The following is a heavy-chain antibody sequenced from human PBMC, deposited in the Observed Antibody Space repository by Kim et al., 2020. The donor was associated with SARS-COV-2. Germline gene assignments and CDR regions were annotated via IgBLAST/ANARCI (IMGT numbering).Heavy chain of an antibody. V-gene: IGHV3-9*01. J-gene: IGHJ4*02. CDR1: GFTFDDYA. Sequence: GGSLRLSCAASGFTFDDYAMHWVRQAPGKGLEWVSGISWNSGSIGYADSVKGRFTISRDNAKNSLYLQMNSLRAEDTALYYCAKDSSSSSATIDYWGQGT. D-gene: IGHD6-6*01. CDR3: AKDSSSSSATIDY. CDR2: ISWNSGSI.